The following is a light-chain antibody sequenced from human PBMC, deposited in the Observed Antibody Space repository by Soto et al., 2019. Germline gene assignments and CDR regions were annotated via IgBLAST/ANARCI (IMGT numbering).Light chain of an antibody. J-gene: IGKJ1*01. CDR1: QNIHKY. CDR2: EAT. CDR3: QQSFVSQWT. Sequence: DIQMTQSPSSLSASVGDRVTISCRSSQNIHKYLNWYQQRPGKAPNLLVYEATSLETGVSLKFSGSGSETEFTLTIKSLQPEDFATYYCQQSFVSQWTFGQGT. V-gene: IGKV1-39*01.